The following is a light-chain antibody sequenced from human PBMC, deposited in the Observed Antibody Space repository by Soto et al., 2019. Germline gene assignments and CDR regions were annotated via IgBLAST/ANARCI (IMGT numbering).Light chain of an antibody. J-gene: IGKJ1*01. CDR1: QSISSW. V-gene: IGKV1-5*01. Sequence: DIQMTQSPSALSASVGDRVTITCRASQSISSWLAWYQQKPGKAPRLLIYDAYSLETGTPSRFSGRGSETDFTLTISSLQPEDVATYYCQKYNSDSWTFGQGTKVDIK. CDR2: DAY. CDR3: QKYNSDSWT.